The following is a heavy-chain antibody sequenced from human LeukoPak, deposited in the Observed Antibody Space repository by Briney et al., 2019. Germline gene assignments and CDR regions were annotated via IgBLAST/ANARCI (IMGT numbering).Heavy chain of an antibody. CDR3: ATPPPYGDQYYFDY. Sequence: ASVKVSCKASGYTFTGYYMHWVRQAPGQGLEWMGWINPNSGGTNYAQKFQGRVTMTRDTSTSTVYMELSSLRSEDTAVYYCATPPPYGDQYYFDYWGQGTLVTVSS. J-gene: IGHJ4*02. CDR2: INPNSGGT. CDR1: GYTFTGYY. D-gene: IGHD4-17*01. V-gene: IGHV1-2*02.